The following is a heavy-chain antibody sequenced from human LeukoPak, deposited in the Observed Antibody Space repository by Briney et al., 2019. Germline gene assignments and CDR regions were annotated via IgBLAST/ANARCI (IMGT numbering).Heavy chain of an antibody. V-gene: IGHV3-23*01. CDR1: GFTFSSYA. CDR3: AKDRGFGELPLALDY. J-gene: IGHJ4*02. D-gene: IGHD3-10*01. CDR2: ISGGGGST. Sequence: GGSLRLSCAASGFTFSSYAMSWVRQAPGKGLEWVSAISGGGGSTYYADSVKGRFTISRDNSKNTLYLQMNSLRAEDTAVYYCAKDRGFGELPLALDYWGQGTLVTVSS.